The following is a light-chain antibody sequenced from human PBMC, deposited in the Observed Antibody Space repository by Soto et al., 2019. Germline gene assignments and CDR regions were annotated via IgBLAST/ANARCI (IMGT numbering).Light chain of an antibody. CDR1: SSDVGSYNR. J-gene: IGLJ1*01. V-gene: IGLV2-18*01. Sequence: QSVLTQPPSVSGSPGQSVTISCTGTSSDVGSYNRVSWYQQPPGTAPKLMIYEVSNRPSGVPDRFPGSKSGNTASLTISGLQAEDEADYCCSLYTSNFTYVFGTGTKVTGL. CDR3: SLYTSNFTYV. CDR2: EVS.